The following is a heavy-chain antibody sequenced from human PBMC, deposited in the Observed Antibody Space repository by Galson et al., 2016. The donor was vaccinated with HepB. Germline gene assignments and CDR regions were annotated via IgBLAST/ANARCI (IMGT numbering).Heavy chain of an antibody. CDR1: GFAFNIYT. Sequence: SLRLSCAASGFAFNIYTMHWVRHAPGKGLVWVALTSYDGGYNYYEASVKGRLTISRDNSNNSVSLQMSILITEDTAVYYCARTVVQAGQYYYFFAGLDGWGQGTTVTVSS. CDR2: TSYDGGYN. CDR3: ARTVVQAGQYYYFFAGLDG. J-gene: IGHJ6*02. D-gene: IGHD2-2*01. V-gene: IGHV3-30-3*01.